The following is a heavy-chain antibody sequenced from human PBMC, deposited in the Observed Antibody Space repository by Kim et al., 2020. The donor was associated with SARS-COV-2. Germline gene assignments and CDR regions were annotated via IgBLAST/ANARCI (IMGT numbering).Heavy chain of an antibody. V-gene: IGHV2-5*02. D-gene: IGHD3-22*01. J-gene: IGHJ3*02. CDR1: GFSLSTSGVG. Sequence: SGPTLVNPTQTLTLTCTFSGFSLSTSGVGVGWIRQPPGKALEWLALIYWDDDKRYSPSLKSRLTITKDTSKNQVVLTMTNMDPVDTATYYCAHSGYYDSSGYYYANDAFDIWGQGTMVTVSS. CDR2: IYWDDDK. CDR3: AHSGYYDSSGYYYANDAFDI.